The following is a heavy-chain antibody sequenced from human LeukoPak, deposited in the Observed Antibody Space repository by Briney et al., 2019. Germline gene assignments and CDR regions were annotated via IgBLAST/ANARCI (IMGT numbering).Heavy chain of an antibody. J-gene: IGHJ3*02. CDR2: ISSNGGST. Sequence: PGGSLRLSCAASGFTFSSYAMHWVRQAPGKGLEYVSAISSNGGSTYYANSVKGRFTISRDNSKNTLYLQMGSLRAEDMAVYYCAKAKLTRFLEWHKGDAFDIWGQGTMVTVSS. V-gene: IGHV3-64*01. D-gene: IGHD3-3*01. CDR1: GFTFSSYA. CDR3: AKAKLTRFLEWHKGDAFDI.